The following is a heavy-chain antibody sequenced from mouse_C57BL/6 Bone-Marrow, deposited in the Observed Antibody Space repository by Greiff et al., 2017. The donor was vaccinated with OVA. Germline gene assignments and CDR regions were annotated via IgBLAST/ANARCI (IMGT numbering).Heavy chain of an antibody. V-gene: IGHV1-55*01. CDR1: GYTFTSYW. J-gene: IGHJ3*01. CDR2: IYPGSGST. Sequence: QVQLQQPGAELVKPGASVKMSCKASGYTFTSYWITWVKQRPGQGLEWIGDIYPGSGSTNYNEKFKSKATMTVDTSSSTAYIQLSSLTSEYSAVYYCARSYYGSPWFAYWGQGTLVTVSA. D-gene: IGHD1-1*01. CDR3: ARSYYGSPWFAY.